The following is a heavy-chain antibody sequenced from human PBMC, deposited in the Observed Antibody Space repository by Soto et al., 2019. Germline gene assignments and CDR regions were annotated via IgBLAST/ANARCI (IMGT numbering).Heavy chain of an antibody. J-gene: IGHJ4*02. Sequence: GGSLRLSCAASGFTFSDYYMSWIRQAPGKGLEWVSYVSSGSVYTNYADSVKGRFTISRDNAKNSLYLQMNSLRAEDTAVYYCARGFSLYCSGGSCYFDFWGQGTVVTVSS. CDR3: ARGFSLYCSGGSCYFDF. V-gene: IGHV3-11*06. CDR1: GFTFSDYY. D-gene: IGHD2-15*01. CDR2: VSSGSVYT.